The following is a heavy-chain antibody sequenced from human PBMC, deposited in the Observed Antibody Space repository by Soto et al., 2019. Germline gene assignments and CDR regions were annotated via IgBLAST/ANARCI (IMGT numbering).Heavy chain of an antibody. V-gene: IGHV5-10-1*01. D-gene: IGHD2-2*01. CDR3: TRRASSIFYHFDF. CDR1: GYSFNAYW. CDR2: IDPSDSYV. Sequence: GSMESSCQAFGYSFNAYWITWVRKMPGKGLEWMATIDPSDSYVDYSPSFRGHVTFSVDRYITTVYLQWNSLRASDSAMYFCTRRASSIFYHFDFWGQGVLATVSS. J-gene: IGHJ4*02.